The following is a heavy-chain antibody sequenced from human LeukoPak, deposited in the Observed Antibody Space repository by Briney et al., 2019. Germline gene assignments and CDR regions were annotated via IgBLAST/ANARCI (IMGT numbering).Heavy chain of an antibody. Sequence: GESLKISCKDSAYSFARYWIGWVRQTPGKGLEWMGVIHPGDSETRYSPSFQGQVTISADKFTSSAYLQWSSLKASDTAMYYCARHEGYSYGPRHWGQGTPVTVSS. CDR3: ARHEGYSYGPRH. CDR1: AYSFARYW. D-gene: IGHD5-18*01. CDR2: IHPGDSET. V-gene: IGHV5-51*01. J-gene: IGHJ4*02.